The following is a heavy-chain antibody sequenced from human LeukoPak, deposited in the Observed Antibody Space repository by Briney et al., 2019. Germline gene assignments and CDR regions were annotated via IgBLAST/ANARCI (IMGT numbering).Heavy chain of an antibody. CDR3: AKDRNIVVVTAIFDY. CDR1: GFTFSSYA. CDR2: ISGSGGST. Sequence: GGSLRLSCAASGFTFSSYAMSWVRQVPGKGLEWVSAISGSGGSTYYADSAKGRFTISRDNSKNTLYLQMNSLRAEDTAVYYCAKDRNIVVVTAIFDYWGQGTLVTVSS. D-gene: IGHD2-21*02. J-gene: IGHJ4*02. V-gene: IGHV3-23*01.